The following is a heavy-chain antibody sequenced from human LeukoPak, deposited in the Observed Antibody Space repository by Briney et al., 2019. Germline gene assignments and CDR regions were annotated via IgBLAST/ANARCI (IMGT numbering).Heavy chain of an antibody. J-gene: IGHJ6*02. D-gene: IGHD3-10*01. V-gene: IGHV3-72*01. CDR1: GFTFSDHY. Sequence: QPGGSLRLSCAASGFTFSDHYMDWVHQSPGKGLEWVGRTKNKANSYTTEYAASVKGRFIISRDASKNSLYLQMNSLKTEDTAVYYCARGSDYYSSGTSCGMDVWGQGTTVTVSS. CDR3: ARGSDYYSSGTSCGMDV. CDR2: TKNKANSYTT.